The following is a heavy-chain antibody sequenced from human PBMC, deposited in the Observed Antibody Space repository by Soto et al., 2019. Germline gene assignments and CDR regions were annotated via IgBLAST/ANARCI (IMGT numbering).Heavy chain of an antibody. D-gene: IGHD3-3*01. V-gene: IGHV3-23*01. Sequence: AGGSLRLSCAASGFTFGSYAMSWVRQAPGKGLEWVSAISGSGGSTYYADSVKGRFTISRDNSKNTLYLQMNSLRAEDTAVYYCAKDQGDDFWSGYYGYWGQGTLVTVDS. J-gene: IGHJ4*02. CDR2: ISGSGGST. CDR1: GFTFGSYA. CDR3: AKDQGDDFWSGYYGY.